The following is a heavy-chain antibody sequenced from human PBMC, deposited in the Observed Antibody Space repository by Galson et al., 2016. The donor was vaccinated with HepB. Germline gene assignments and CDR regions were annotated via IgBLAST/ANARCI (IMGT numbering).Heavy chain of an antibody. V-gene: IGHV3-15*01. CDR1: GFTFSKAW. D-gene: IGHD3-22*01. CDR2: IKSKADGETI. J-gene: IGHJ4*02. CDR3: NTDDYYEGSTYYPGFDS. Sequence: SLRLSCAATGFTFSKAWMSWVRQAPGKGLEWVGRIKSKADGETIDAAAPVKGRFIFSRDDSKNTLYMQMNSLKIEDTAVYYCNTDDYYEGSTYYPGFDSWGQGTLVTVSS.